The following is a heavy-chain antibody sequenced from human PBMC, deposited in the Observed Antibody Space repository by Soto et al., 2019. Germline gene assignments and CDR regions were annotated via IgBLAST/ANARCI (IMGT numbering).Heavy chain of an antibody. CDR2: INPSDGNR. CDR3: ARDRLRGYDSSGLYS. V-gene: IGHV1-18*01. D-gene: IGHD3-22*01. CDR1: GGTFSSYA. J-gene: IGHJ4*02. Sequence: ASVKVSCKASGGTFSSYAINWVRQAPGQGLEWMGWINPSDGNRNFAQKFEDRVTMTTATSTNTVFLELRSLKSDDTAIYYCARDRLRGYDSSGLYSWGQGTMVTVSS.